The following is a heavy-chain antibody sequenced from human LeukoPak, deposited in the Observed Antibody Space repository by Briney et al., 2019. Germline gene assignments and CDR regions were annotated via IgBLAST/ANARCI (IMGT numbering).Heavy chain of an antibody. Sequence: KPSETLSLTCTVSGGSISSYYWSWIRQPPGKGLEWIGYIYYSGSTNYNPSLKSRVTISVDTSKNQFSLKLSSVTAADTAVYYCARECSTSCYAGYWGQGTLVTVSS. CDR3: ARECSTSCYAGY. J-gene: IGHJ4*02. CDR1: GGSISSYY. V-gene: IGHV4-59*12. D-gene: IGHD2-2*01. CDR2: IYYSGST.